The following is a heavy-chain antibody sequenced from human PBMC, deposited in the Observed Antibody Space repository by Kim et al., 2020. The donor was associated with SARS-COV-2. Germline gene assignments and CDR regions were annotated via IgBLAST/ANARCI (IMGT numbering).Heavy chain of an antibody. V-gene: IGHV4-39*01. D-gene: IGHD3-10*01. CDR3: ASHYYGSGSYSIDY. CDR1: GGSISSSSYY. CDR2: IYYSGST. Sequence: SETLSLTCTVSGGSISSSSYYWGWIRQPPGKGLEWIGSIYYSGSTYYNPSLKSRVTISVDTSKNQFSLKLSSVTAADTAVYYCASHYYGSGSYSIDYWGQGTLVTVSS. J-gene: IGHJ4*02.